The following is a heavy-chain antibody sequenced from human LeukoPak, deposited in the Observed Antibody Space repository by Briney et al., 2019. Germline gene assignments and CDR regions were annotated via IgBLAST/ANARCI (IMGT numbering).Heavy chain of an antibody. CDR1: GFTFSSYA. V-gene: IGHV3-23*01. D-gene: IGHD3-10*01. J-gene: IGHJ3*02. CDR3: AKDPYYPPPNAFDI. CDR2: ISGSGGST. Sequence: GGSLRLSGAASGFTFSSYAMSWVRQAPGKGLEWVSGISGSGGSTFFADSVKGRFTISRDSSKNTLNLQMNSLRAEDTAVYYCAKDPYYPPPNAFDIWGQGTMVTVSS.